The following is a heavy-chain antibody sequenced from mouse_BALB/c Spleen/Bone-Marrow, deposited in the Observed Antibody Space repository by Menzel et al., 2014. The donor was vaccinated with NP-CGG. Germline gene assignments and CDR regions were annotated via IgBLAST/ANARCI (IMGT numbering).Heavy chain of an antibody. Sequence: EVQLQQSGAELVKPGASVKLSCTASGFNIKDTYMHWVKQRPEQGLEWIGRIDPANGNTKYDPKFQGKATITADTSSNTAYLQLSSLTSEDTAVYYCARYRLGTDFDYWGQGTTRTVAS. V-gene: IGHV14-3*02. CDR2: IDPANGNT. CDR3: ARYRLGTDFDY. D-gene: IGHD2-14*01. J-gene: IGHJ2*01. CDR1: GFNIKDTY.